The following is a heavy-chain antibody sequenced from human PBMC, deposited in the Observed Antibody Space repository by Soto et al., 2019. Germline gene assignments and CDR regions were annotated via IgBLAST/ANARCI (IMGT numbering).Heavy chain of an antibody. Sequence: EVQLLDSGGGLVQPGGALRLCCVAAGFTVTTQAMSWVGRSPGKGLEWVSTFSGSGGNIYYAEAVKGRLTISRDDSKNTLYLQMNCLRVADTAVSYCAKDPPWTGGHLAMDVWGQGTTVTVSS. J-gene: IGHJ6*02. CDR1: GFTVTTQA. CDR3: AKDPPWTGGHLAMDV. V-gene: IGHV3-23*01. D-gene: IGHD5-12*01. CDR2: FSGSGGNI.